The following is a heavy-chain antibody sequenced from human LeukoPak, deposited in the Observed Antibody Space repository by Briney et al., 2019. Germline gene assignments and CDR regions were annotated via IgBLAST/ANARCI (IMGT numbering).Heavy chain of an antibody. D-gene: IGHD2-2*01. CDR2: IYPGDSDI. CDR3: ARDGPVPATADAFDF. Sequence: GESLRISCQGSGYSFTNYWIGWVRQMPGKGLEWMGIIYPGDSDIRNSPSFQGRVTISVDKSISTVYLQWSSLKASDTAMYYCARDGPVPATADAFDFWGQGTMVTVSS. V-gene: IGHV5-51*01. CDR1: GYSFTNYW. J-gene: IGHJ3*01.